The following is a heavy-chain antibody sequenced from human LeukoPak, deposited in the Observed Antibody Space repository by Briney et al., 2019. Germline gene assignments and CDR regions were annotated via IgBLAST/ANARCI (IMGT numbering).Heavy chain of an antibody. V-gene: IGHV4-61*02. J-gene: IGHJ4*02. CDR1: GGSISSDNFY. Sequence: SQTPSLTCTVSGGSISSDNFYWSWIRKPAGKGLEWIGRFYASGNNDYSPSLRGRVTISADTSKNQFSLKLTSVTAADTAIYYCAREPVGAPRYFDYWGQGTLVTVSS. CDR3: AREPVGAPRYFDY. CDR2: FYASGNN. D-gene: IGHD1-26*01.